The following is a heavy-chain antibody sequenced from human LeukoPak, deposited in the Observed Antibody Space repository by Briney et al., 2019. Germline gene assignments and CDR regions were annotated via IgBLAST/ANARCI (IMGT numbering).Heavy chain of an antibody. CDR1: GGSISSYY. CDR2: IYTSGST. D-gene: IGHD2-2*02. V-gene: IGHV4-4*09. J-gene: IGHJ6*03. Sequence: SETLSLTCTVSGGSISSYYWSWIRQPPGQGLEWIGYIYTSGSTNYNPSLKRRVTISVDTSKNQFSLKLSSVTAADTAVYYCARGGGGYCSSTSCYNYYYYYMDVWGKGTTVTVSS. CDR3: ARGGGGYCSSTSCYNYYYYYMDV.